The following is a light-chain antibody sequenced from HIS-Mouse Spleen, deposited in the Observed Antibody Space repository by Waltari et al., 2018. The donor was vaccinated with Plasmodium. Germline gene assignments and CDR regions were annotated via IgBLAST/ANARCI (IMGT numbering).Light chain of an antibody. CDR2: GAS. J-gene: IGKJ1*01. CDR1: QSVNSSY. CDR3: QQYGSSSWT. V-gene: IGKV3-20*01. Sequence: EIVLTQSPGTLSSSPGERATLSCKASQSVNSSYLAWYQQKPGQAPRLLIYGASSRATGIPDRFSGSGSGTDFTLTISRLEPEDFAVYYCQQYGSSSWTFGQGTKVEIK.